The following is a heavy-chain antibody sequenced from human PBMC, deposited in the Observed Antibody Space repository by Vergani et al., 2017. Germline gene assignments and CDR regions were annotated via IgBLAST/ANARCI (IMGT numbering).Heavy chain of an antibody. Sequence: QVQVVQSGAEVKKSGASVKVSCKASGGTFSSYAISWVRQAPGQGLEWMGRIIPIFGTANYAQKFQGRVTITADESTSTAYMELSSLRSEDTAVYYCARLNGLEDYYGMDVWGQGTTVIVSS. V-gene: IGHV1-69*18. J-gene: IGHJ6*02. CDR2: IIPIFGTA. CDR3: ARLNGLEDYYGMDV. D-gene: IGHD1-1*01. CDR1: GGTFSSYA.